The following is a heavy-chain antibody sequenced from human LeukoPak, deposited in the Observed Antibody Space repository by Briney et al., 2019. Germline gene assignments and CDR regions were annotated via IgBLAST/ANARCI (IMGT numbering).Heavy chain of an antibody. CDR3: ARVDIVATDFDY. J-gene: IGHJ4*02. CDR1: GYTFTSYD. V-gene: IGHV1-8*02. CDR2: MNPNSGNT. Sequence: ASVKVSCKASGYTFTSYDINWVRQATGQGLEWMGWMNPNSGNTGYAQKFQGRVTMARNTSISTAYMELSSLRSEDTAVYYCARVDIVATDFDYWAQGTLVTVSS. D-gene: IGHD5-12*01.